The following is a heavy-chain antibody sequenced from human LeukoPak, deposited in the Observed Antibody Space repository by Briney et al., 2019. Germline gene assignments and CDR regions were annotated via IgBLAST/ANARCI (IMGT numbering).Heavy chain of an antibody. D-gene: IGHD4-17*01. V-gene: IGHV1-18*01. CDR1: GYTFTSYS. CDR3: AREGYGVVYYYYGMDV. CDR2: ISAYNGNT. Sequence: ASVKVSCKASGYTFTSYSISWVRQAPGKGLEWMGWISAYNGNTNYAQKLQGRVTMTTDTSTSTAYMELRSLGSDDTAVYYCAREGYGVVYYYYGMDVWGQGTTVTVSS. J-gene: IGHJ6*02.